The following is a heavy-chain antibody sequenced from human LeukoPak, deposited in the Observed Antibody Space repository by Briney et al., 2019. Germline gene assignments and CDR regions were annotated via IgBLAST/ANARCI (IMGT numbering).Heavy chain of an antibody. Sequence: ASVKVSCKTSGYTFTDYYIHWVRQAPGQGLEWMGWISPNSGGTTYTQKFQGSVTMIRDTSISTAYMEVTSDDTAVYYCARGVYLIAAAGPPDYWGQGTLVTVSS. V-gene: IGHV1-2*02. CDR3: ARGVYLIAAAGPPDY. J-gene: IGHJ4*02. CDR2: ISPNSGGT. D-gene: IGHD6-13*01. CDR1: GYTFTDYY.